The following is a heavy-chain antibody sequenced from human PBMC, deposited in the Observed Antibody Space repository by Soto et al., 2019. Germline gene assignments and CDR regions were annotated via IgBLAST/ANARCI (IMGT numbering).Heavy chain of an antibody. Sequence: QVQLVESGGGVVQPGRSLRLSCAASGFTFSSSAMHWVRQAPGKGLEWVAVISSDGSNKYDAASVKGRFTISRDNSKNTLYLQMNSLRAEDTAVYYCARMASFYCSGGSCYPTYGMDVWGQGTTVTVSS. CDR1: GFTFSSSA. CDR2: ISSDGSNK. CDR3: ARMASFYCSGGSCYPTYGMDV. D-gene: IGHD2-15*01. V-gene: IGHV3-30-3*01. J-gene: IGHJ6*02.